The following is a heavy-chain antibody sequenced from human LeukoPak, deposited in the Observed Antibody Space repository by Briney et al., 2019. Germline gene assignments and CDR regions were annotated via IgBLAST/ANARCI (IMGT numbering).Heavy chain of an antibody. CDR1: GGSISSSSYY. CDR2: IYYSGST. D-gene: IGHD6-6*01. Sequence: PPETLSLTCTVSGGSISSSSYYWGWIRQPPGKGLEWIGSIYYSGSTYYNPSLKSRVTISVDTSKNQFSLKLSSVTAADTAVYYCARLPEYSSSLIDYWGQGTLVTVSS. J-gene: IGHJ4*02. CDR3: ARLPEYSSSLIDY. V-gene: IGHV4-39*01.